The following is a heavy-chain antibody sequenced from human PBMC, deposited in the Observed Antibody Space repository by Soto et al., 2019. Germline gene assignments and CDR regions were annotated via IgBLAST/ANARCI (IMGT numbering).Heavy chain of an antibody. V-gene: IGHV3-53*01. D-gene: IGHD6-13*01. J-gene: IGHJ4*02. Sequence: PGGSLRLSCAASGFTVSSNYMTWVRQAPGKGLEWVSVIYGGGSTYYADSVKGRFTISRDNSKNTLYLQMNSLRAEDTAVYYCARGIAARQFDYWGQGTLVTVSS. CDR2: IYGGGST. CDR3: ARGIAARQFDY. CDR1: GFTVSSNY.